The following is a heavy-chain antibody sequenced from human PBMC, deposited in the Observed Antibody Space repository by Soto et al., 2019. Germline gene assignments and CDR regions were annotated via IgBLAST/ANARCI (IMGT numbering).Heavy chain of an antibody. V-gene: IGHV2-5*01. Sequence: QITLKESGPTLVKPTQTLTLTCTFSGFSLSARGVGVGWIRQPPGKALEWLALIYWNDDKRYSPSLQSRLTITKDASKKQVVLSMCNVDPAEPATYAWAQSAWGAAPDYWGQGTLVTVSS. CDR1: GFSLSARGVG. D-gene: IGHD3-16*01. CDR2: IYWNDDK. CDR3: AQSAWGAAPDY. J-gene: IGHJ4*02.